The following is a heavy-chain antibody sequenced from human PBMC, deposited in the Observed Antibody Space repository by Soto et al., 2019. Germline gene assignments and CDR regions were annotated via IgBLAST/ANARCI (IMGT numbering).Heavy chain of an antibody. CDR1: GYTLTELS. CDR3: ATDLLNVEMATIS. V-gene: IGHV1-24*01. J-gene: IGHJ3*01. Sequence: GASVKVSCKVSGYTLTELSMQWVRQAPGKGLEWMGGFDPEDGETIYAQKFQGRVTMTEDTSTDTAYMELSSLRSEDTAVYYCATDLLNVEMATISWGQGTMVTVSS. CDR2: FDPEDGET. D-gene: IGHD5-12*01.